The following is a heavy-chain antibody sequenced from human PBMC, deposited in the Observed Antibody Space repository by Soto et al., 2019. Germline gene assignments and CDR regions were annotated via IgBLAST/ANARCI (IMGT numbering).Heavy chain of an antibody. CDR1: GFTFSTYW. J-gene: IGHJ4*02. V-gene: IGHV3-74*01. CDR2: IKGDGSST. CDR3: ARGAFQNYYLDY. D-gene: IGHD3-3*02. Sequence: EVQLVESGGDSVQPGGSLRLSCAASGFTFSTYWMHWVRQAPGEGLVWVSRIKGDGSSTSSADSMEGRFTISRDNAKNTVYLHMNSLRADDTAVYYCARGAFQNYYLDYWGQGTLVTVSS.